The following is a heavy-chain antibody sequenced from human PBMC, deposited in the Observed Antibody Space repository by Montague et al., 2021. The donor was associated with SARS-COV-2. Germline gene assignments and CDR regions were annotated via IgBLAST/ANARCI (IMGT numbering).Heavy chain of an antibody. CDR1: QFTFSSYA. J-gene: IGHJ4*02. V-gene: IGHV3-23*01. CDR2: ISGGGSST. Sequence: SLRLSCAASQFTFSSYAMSWVRQAPGKGLEWVSTISGGGSSTYYVDSVKGRFTISRDNSKNTLYLQMNSLRAEDTAVYYCAKGPSKYSVYDRYFAYWGQGTLVTVSS. D-gene: IGHD5/OR15-5a*01. CDR3: AKGPSKYSVYDRYFAY.